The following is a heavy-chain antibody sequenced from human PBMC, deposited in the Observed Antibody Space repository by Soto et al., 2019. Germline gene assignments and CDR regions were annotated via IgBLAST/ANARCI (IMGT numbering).Heavy chain of an antibody. V-gene: IGHV1-69*13. J-gene: IGHJ4*02. CDR3: ARAAAATGIISADY. CDR1: GGTFSSYA. D-gene: IGHD2-15*01. CDR2: IIPIFGTA. Sequence: VASVKVSCKASGGTFSSYAISWVRQAPGQGLEWMGGIIPIFGTANYAQKFQGRVTITADESTSTAYMELSSLRSEDTAVYYCARAAAATGIISADYWGQGTLVTVSS.